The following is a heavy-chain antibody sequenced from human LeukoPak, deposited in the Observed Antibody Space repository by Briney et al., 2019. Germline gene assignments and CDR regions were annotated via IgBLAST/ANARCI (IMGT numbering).Heavy chain of an antibody. Sequence: GGSLRLSCAASGFTFSTYWMSWVRQAPGRGLEWVANIKQDGSERYYVDSVKGRFTISRDNAKNSLYLQMKSLRVEDTAVYYCAREFGWFLGFDYWGQGTLVTVSS. CDR2: IKQDGSER. V-gene: IGHV3-7*04. CDR3: AREFGWFLGFDY. J-gene: IGHJ4*02. CDR1: GFTFSTYW. D-gene: IGHD3-22*01.